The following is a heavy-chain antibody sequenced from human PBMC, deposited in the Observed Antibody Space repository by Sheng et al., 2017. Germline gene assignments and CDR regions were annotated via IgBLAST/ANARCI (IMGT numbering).Heavy chain of an antibody. J-gene: IGHJ4*02. CDR2: IIPIVDTA. CDR3: ARYTPTTLTYFDY. V-gene: IGHV1-69*08. Sequence: QVQLVQSGAEVKKPGSSVRVSCKASGGNFKSYTISWLRQAPGQGLEWMGRIIPIVDTANYAQRFQDRVTITADISTSTSYMELRSLRSEDTAVYYCARYTPTTLTYFDYWGQGTLVTVSS. CDR1: GGNFKSYT. D-gene: IGHD3-9*01.